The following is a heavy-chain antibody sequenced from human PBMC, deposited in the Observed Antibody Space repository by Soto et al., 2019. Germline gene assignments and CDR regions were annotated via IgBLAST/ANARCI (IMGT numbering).Heavy chain of an antibody. CDR1: GFTFSSYA. Sequence: EVQLLESGGGLVQPGGSLRLSCAASGFTFSSYAMSWVRQAPGKGLEWVSAISGSGGSTYYADSVKGRFTISRDNSKDTLYLQMNSLRAEDTAVYYCAKDKIVVPAAGDYWGQGTLVTVSS. J-gene: IGHJ4*02. CDR3: AKDKIVVPAAGDY. V-gene: IGHV3-23*01. D-gene: IGHD2-2*01. CDR2: ISGSGGST.